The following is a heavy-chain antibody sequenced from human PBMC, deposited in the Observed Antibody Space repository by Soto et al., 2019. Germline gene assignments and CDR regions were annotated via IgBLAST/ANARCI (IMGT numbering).Heavy chain of an antibody. J-gene: IGHJ4*02. CDR1: GYTFSSYG. CDR3: ARDNYDGSGYYFPDY. Sequence: QVQLAQSGAEVKKPGASVKVSCKASGYTFSSYGFTWVRQAPEQGLEWMGWISGYDGDTKYAQNFQARVTMTTDTSTSTAYMELRSLRSDDTAVYYCARDNYDGSGYYFPDYWGQGTLVTVSS. CDR2: ISGYDGDT. V-gene: IGHV1-18*01. D-gene: IGHD3-22*01.